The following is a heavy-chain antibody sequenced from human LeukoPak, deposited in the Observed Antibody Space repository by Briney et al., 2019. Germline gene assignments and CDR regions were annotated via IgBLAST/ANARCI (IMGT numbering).Heavy chain of an antibody. CDR2: ISRSGSTK. CDR1: GFTFSDYS. V-gene: IGHV3-11*04. CDR3: ARDGGLWLVRGIDY. J-gene: IGHJ4*02. D-gene: IGHD6-19*01. Sequence: GGSLRLSCAASGFTFSDYSMRWIRQAPGKGLEWVSSISRSGSTKYYADSVKGRFTISRDNAKNSLYLQMNSLRAEDTAVYYCARDGGLWLVRGIDYWGQGTLVTVSS.